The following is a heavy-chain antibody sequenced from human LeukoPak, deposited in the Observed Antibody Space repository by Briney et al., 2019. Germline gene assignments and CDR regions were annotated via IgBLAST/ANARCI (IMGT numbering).Heavy chain of an antibody. Sequence: GGSLRLPCAASGFTFSSYWMSWVRQAPGKGLEWVANIKQDGSEKYYVVSVKGRFTISRDNAKNSLYLQMNSLRAEDTAVYYCARGGTYYDILTGYYTAWYFDYWGQGTLVTVSS. D-gene: IGHD3-9*01. J-gene: IGHJ4*02. CDR3: ARGGTYYDILTGYYTAWYFDY. CDR2: IKQDGSEK. V-gene: IGHV3-7*04. CDR1: GFTFSSYW.